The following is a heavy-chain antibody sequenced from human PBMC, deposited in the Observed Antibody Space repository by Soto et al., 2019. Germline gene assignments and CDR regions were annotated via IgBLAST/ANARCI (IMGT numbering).Heavy chain of an antibody. Sequence: PGGSLRLSCAASGFTFSSYWMSWVRQAPGKGLEWVANIKQDGSEKYYVDSVKGRFTISRDNAKNSLYLQMNSLRAEDTAVYYCARFYYDSSVYPPSPYYCYYGMDVWGKESTVTV. D-gene: IGHD3-22*01. CDR3: ARFYYDSSVYPPSPYYCYYGMDV. V-gene: IGHV3-7*04. J-gene: IGHJ6*04. CDR2: IKQDGSEK. CDR1: GFTFSSYW.